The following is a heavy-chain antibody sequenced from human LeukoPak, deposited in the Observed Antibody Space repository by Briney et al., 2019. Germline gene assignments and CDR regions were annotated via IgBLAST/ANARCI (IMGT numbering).Heavy chain of an antibody. D-gene: IGHD1-14*01. CDR2: FNPKNGAT. J-gene: IGHJ1*01. CDR3: ARALPYVTTFGITVEFFQQ. CDR1: GHTFSEYY. Sequence: ASVRVSCKASGHTFSEYYIHWVRQAPGQGLEWMGWFNPKNGATNFAQNFQGRVTMARDTSFNTAYMELTRLRSDDTAAYYCARALPYVTTFGITVEFFQQWGQGTLVTVSS. V-gene: IGHV1-2*02.